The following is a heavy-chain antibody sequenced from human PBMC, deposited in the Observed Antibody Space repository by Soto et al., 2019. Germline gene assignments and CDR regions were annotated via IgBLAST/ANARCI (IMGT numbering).Heavy chain of an antibody. V-gene: IGHV4-34*01. CDR2: INHSGST. Sequence: SETLSLTCAVYGGSFSDYYWSWIRQPPGKGLEWIGEINHSGSTNYNPSLKSRVTISVDTSKNQFSLKLSSATAADTAVYYCARVYYYDRMISYFDYWGQGTLVTVSS. D-gene: IGHD3-22*01. J-gene: IGHJ4*02. CDR1: GGSFSDYY. CDR3: ARVYYYDRMISYFDY.